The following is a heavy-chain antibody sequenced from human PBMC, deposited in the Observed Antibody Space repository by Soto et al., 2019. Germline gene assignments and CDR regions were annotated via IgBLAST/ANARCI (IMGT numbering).Heavy chain of an antibody. CDR3: ANRRPYSASWHAGCFEP. CDR2: IYWDDDK. D-gene: IGHD6-13*01. V-gene: IGHV2-5*02. CDR1: GFSLSTSGVG. Sequence: SGPTLVNPTQTLTLTCTFSGFSLSTSGVGVGWIRQPPGKALECLALIYWDDDKRYSPSLQGRVTIAKDTSKNQVVLTMTNVDPVDTGTYFCANRRPYSASWHAGCFEPWGQGTLVTVSS. J-gene: IGHJ5*02.